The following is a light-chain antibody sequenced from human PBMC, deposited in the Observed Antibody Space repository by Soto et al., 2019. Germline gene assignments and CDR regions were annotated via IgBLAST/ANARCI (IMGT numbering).Light chain of an antibody. Sequence: QSALTQPAPVSGSPGQSITISCTGTSSDVGNYNLVSWYQQHPGKAPKLMIYEVNKRPSGVSNRFSGSKSGNTASLTISGLQAEDEADYFCCSYTRSSTYVFGTGNKVTVL. V-gene: IGLV2-23*02. J-gene: IGLJ1*01. CDR1: SSDVGNYNL. CDR3: CSYTRSSTYV. CDR2: EVN.